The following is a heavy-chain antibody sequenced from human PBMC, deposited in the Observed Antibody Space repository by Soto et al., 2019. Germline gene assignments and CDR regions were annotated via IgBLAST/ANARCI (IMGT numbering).Heavy chain of an antibody. CDR1: GFTFSSYA. J-gene: IGHJ3*02. Sequence: PGGSLRLSCAASGFTFSSYAMSWVRQAPGKGLERVSAISGSGGSTYYADSVKGRFTISRDNSKNTLYLQMNSLRAEDTAAYYCAKMVLGYCSGGSCYRSWPFDIWGQGTMVTVSS. V-gene: IGHV3-23*01. CDR2: ISGSGGST. CDR3: AKMVLGYCSGGSCYRSWPFDI. D-gene: IGHD2-15*01.